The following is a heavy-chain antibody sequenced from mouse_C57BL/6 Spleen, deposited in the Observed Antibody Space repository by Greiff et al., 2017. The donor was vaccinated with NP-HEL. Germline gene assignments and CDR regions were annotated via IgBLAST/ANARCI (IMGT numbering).Heavy chain of an antibody. CDR2: ISYDGSN. D-gene: IGHD1-1*01. CDR3: ARRYGSGYFDV. V-gene: IGHV3-6*01. Sequence: EVQLQESGPGLVKPSQSLSLTCSVTGYSITSGYYWNWIRQFPGNKLEWMGYISYDGSNNYNPSLKNRISITRDTSKNQFFLKLNSVTTEDTATYYCARRYGSGYFDVWGTGTTVTVSS. J-gene: IGHJ1*03. CDR1: GYSITSGYY.